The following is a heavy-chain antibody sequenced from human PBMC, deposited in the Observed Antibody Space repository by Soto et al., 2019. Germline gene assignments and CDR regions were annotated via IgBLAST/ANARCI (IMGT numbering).Heavy chain of an antibody. J-gene: IGHJ6*02. CDR3: AGYSGYDSRYYYYGMDV. CDR2: INAGNGNT. V-gene: IGHV1-3*01. Sequence: ASVKVSCKASGYTFTSYAMHWVRQAPGQRLEWMGWINAGNGNTKYSQKFQGRVTITRDTSASTAYMELSSLRSEDTAVYYCAGYSGYDSRYYYYGMDVWGQGITVTVSS. D-gene: IGHD5-12*01. CDR1: GYTFTSYA.